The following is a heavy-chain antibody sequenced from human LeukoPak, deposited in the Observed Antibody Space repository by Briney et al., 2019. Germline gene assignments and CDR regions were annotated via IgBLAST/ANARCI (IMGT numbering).Heavy chain of an antibody. CDR2: ISSSGSTI. Sequence: GGSLRLSCAASGFTYSSYEMNWLGQGPGNGLEWVSYISSSGSTIYYADSVKGRFTISRDNAKNSLYLQMNSLRAEDTAVYYCARTSSGWYDYWGQGTLVTVSS. D-gene: IGHD6-19*01. J-gene: IGHJ4*02. CDR3: ARTSSGWYDY. CDR1: GFTYSSYE. V-gene: IGHV3-48*03.